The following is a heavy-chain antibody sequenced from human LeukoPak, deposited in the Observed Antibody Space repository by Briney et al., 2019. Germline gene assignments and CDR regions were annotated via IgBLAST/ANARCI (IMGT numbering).Heavy chain of an antibody. CDR2: ISSDRSNE. D-gene: IGHD6-6*01. V-gene: IGHV3-30*18. J-gene: IGHJ4*02. CDR3: AKDASGSWSVAAPDY. CDR1: GFTFSSYA. Sequence: GGSLRLSCAASGFTFSSYAMHWVRQAPGKGLDWVAIISSDRSNEDYGDSVKGRFTISRDNSKNTLYLQMNGLRVEDTAVYYCAKDASGSWSVAAPDYWGQGTLVTVSS.